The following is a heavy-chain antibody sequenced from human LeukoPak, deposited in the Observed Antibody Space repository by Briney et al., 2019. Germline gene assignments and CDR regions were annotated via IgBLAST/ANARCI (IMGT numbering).Heavy chain of an antibody. CDR1: GYTFTGYY. J-gene: IGHJ5*02. D-gene: IGHD3-10*01. V-gene: IGHV1-2*02. Sequence: ASVKVSCKASGYTFTGYYMHWVRQAPGQGLEWMGWINPNSGGTNYAQKFQGRVTMTRDTSISTAYMELSRLRSDDTAVYYCAREDLVWFGELGWFDPWGQGTLVTVSS. CDR2: INPNSGGT. CDR3: AREDLVWFGELGWFDP.